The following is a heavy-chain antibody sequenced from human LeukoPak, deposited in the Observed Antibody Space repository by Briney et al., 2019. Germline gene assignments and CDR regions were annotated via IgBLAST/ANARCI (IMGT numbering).Heavy chain of an antibody. V-gene: IGHV3-49*04. CDR2: IRSKAYGGTT. CDR3: ARARDYSNYEVGY. D-gene: IGHD4-11*01. CDR1: GFTFSSHS. Sequence: GGSLRLSCAASGFTFSSHSMSWVRQAPGKGLEWVGFIRSKAYGGTTEYAASVKGRFTISRDDSKSIAYLQMNSLKTEDTAVYYCARARDYSNYEVGYWGQGTLVTVSS. J-gene: IGHJ4*02.